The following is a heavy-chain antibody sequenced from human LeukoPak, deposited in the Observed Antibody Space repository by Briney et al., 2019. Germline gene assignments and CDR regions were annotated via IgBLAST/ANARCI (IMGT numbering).Heavy chain of an antibody. CDR2: IYPGDSDT. CDR3: ARRRLVGGSYFEFDY. V-gene: IGHV5-51*01. J-gene: IGHJ4*02. CDR1: GYSFTSYW. D-gene: IGHD1-26*01. Sequence: GESLKISCKGSGYSFTSYWIGWVRQLPGKGLEGMGIIYPGDSDTRYSPSFQGQVTISADKSISTAYLQWSSLKASDTAMYYCARRRLVGGSYFEFDYWGQGTLVTVSS.